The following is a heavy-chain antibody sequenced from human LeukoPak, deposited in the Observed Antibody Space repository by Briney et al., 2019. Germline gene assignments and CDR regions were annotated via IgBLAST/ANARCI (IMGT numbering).Heavy chain of an antibody. Sequence: GGSLRLSCAASGFTFSNAWMSWVRQASGKGLEWVGRIRSKANSYATAYAASVKGRFTISRDDSKNTEYMQMNSLKTEDTAVYYCTTPRYSSGWYRSTDFDYWGQGTLVTVSS. J-gene: IGHJ4*02. CDR3: TTPRYSSGWYRSTDFDY. CDR1: GFTFSNAW. CDR2: IRSKANSYAT. V-gene: IGHV3-73*01. D-gene: IGHD6-19*01.